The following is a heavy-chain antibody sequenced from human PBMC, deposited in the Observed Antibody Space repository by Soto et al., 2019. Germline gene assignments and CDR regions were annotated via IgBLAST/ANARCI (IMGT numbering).Heavy chain of an antibody. J-gene: IGHJ4*02. CDR1: GGSISSGGYY. Sequence: SETLSLTCTVSGGSISSGGYYWSWIRQHPGKGLEWIGYIYYTGRTYYNPSLKSRVTISVDTSKNQFSLKLSSVTAADTAIYYCERDPTGDGVRYWGQGTLVTVSS. V-gene: IGHV4-31*03. CDR3: ERDPTGDGVRY. CDR2: IYYTGRT. D-gene: IGHD7-27*01.